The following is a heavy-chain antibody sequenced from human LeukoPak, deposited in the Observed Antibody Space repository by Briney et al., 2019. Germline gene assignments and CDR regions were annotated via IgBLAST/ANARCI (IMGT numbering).Heavy chain of an antibody. V-gene: IGHV4-4*09. Sequence: SETLFLTCTVSGGSISSYYWSWIRQPPGKGLEWIGYIYTSGSTNYNPSLKSRVTISVDTSKNQFSLKLSSVAAADTAVYYCASGSPNILTGYSPFYYYYYMDVWGKGTTVTVSS. CDR3: ASGSPNILTGYSPFYYYYYMDV. CDR1: GGSISSYY. J-gene: IGHJ6*03. D-gene: IGHD3-9*01. CDR2: IYTSGST.